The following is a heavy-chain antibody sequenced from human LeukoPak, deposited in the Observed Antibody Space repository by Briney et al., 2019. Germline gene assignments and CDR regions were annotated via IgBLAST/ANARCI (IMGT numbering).Heavy chain of an antibody. Sequence: GGSLRLSCVASGFTFYSYGMHWVRQAPGKGLEWVAVISHDGSNTHYGDSVKGRFTISRDNSKNTLYLQMNSLRAEDTAVYHCAKDPYRVIVATGNYLDPWGQGTLVAVSS. J-gene: IGHJ5*02. V-gene: IGHV3-30*18. CDR3: AKDPYRVIVATGNYLDP. CDR1: GFTFYSYG. CDR2: ISHDGSNT. D-gene: IGHD3-22*01.